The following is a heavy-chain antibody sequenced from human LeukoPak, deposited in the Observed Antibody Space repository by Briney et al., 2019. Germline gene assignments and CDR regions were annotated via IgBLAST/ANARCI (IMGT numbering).Heavy chain of an antibody. D-gene: IGHD3-22*01. Sequence: ASVKVSCKASGYTFTSYYMHWVRQAPGQGLEWMGIINPSGGSTSYAQKFQGRVNMTRDTSTSTVYMELSSLRSEDTAVYYCARADYEGPFDYWGQGTLVTVSS. CDR1: GYTFTSYY. V-gene: IGHV1-46*01. J-gene: IGHJ4*02. CDR3: ARADYEGPFDY. CDR2: INPSGGST.